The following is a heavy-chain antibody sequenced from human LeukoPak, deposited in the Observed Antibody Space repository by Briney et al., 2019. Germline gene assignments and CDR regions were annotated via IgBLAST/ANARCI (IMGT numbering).Heavy chain of an antibody. V-gene: IGHV1-46*01. CDR2: INPSGGST. Sequence: GASVKVSCKASGYTFTSYYMHWVRQAPGQGLEWMGIINPSGGSTSYAQKFQGRVTMTTDTSTSTAYMELRSLRSDDTAVYYCARDQYSGSYYTYYYYYMDVWGKGTTVTVSS. CDR3: ARDQYSGSYYTYYYYYMDV. CDR1: GYTFTSYY. D-gene: IGHD1-26*01. J-gene: IGHJ6*03.